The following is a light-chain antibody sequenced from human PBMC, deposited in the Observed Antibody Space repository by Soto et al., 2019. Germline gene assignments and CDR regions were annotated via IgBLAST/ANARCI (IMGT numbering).Light chain of an antibody. CDR1: QSVGNNY. CDR2: DAS. CDR3: EQYGGTPLT. V-gene: IGKV3-20*01. J-gene: IGKJ4*01. Sequence: EIVLTQSPGTLSLSPGERATLSCRASQSVGNNYLAWYQQKPGQAPRFLIYDASSRATGIAYRLSGSGSGTDFALTISRLEAEDFAVYYCEQYGGTPLTFGGGT.